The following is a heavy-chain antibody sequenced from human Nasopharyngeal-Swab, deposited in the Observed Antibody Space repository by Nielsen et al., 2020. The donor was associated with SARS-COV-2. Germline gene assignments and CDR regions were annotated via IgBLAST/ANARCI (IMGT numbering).Heavy chain of an antibody. V-gene: IGHV1-69*01. J-gene: IGHJ6*03. CDR2: IIPIFGTA. Sequence: WVRQAPGQGLEWMGGIIPIFGTASYAQKFQGRVSITADESTRTAYMELTSLRSEDTAVYYCGRDAEGRDYYYYMDVWGKGTTVTVSS. CDR3: GRDAEGRDYYYYMDV.